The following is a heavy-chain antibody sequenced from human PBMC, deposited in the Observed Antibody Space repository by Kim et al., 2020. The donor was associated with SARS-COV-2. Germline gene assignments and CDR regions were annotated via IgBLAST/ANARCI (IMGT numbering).Heavy chain of an antibody. J-gene: IGHJ5*02. V-gene: IGHV3-23*01. CDR2: ISGSGGST. Sequence: GGSLRLSCAASGFTFSSYAMSWVRQAPGKGLEWVAAISGSGGSTYYADSVKGRFTISRDNSKNTLYLQMNSLRAEDTAVYYCAKGLSGIVVVTANLHGGWFDAWGQGTMVTVSS. CDR3: AKGLSGIVVVTANLHGGWFDA. D-gene: IGHD2-21*02. CDR1: GFTFSSYA.